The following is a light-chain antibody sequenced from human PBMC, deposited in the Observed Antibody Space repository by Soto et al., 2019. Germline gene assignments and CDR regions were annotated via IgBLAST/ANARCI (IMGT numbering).Light chain of an antibody. CDR1: QSIGGW. J-gene: IGKJ4*01. Sequence: DIQVTQSPSTLSASVGDRVTITCRASQSIGGWLAWHQQKPGKAPRLLIYEASSLESGVPFRFSGSGSGTEFTLSISSLQPEDSATYYCQQYNSYPLTFGGGTKVEIK. CDR3: QQYNSYPLT. V-gene: IGKV1-5*03. CDR2: EAS.